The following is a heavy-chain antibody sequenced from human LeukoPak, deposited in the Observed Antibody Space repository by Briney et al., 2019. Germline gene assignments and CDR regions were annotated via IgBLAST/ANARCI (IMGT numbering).Heavy chain of an antibody. CDR2: ISSSSSYI. J-gene: IGHJ5*02. V-gene: IGHV3-21*01. CDR3: ARDCSGGSCHADGVDP. CDR1: GFTFSSYS. D-gene: IGHD2-15*01. Sequence: GGSLRLSCAASGFTFSSYSMNWVRQAPGKGLGWVSSISSSSSYIYYADSVKGRFTISRDNAKNSLYLQMNSLRAEDTAVYYCARDCSGGSCHADGVDPWGQGTLVTVSS.